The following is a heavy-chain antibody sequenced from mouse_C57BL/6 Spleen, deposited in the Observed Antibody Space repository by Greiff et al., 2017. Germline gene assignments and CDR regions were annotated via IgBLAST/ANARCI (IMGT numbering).Heavy chain of an antibody. Sequence: QVQLQQSGAELVKPGASVKISCKASGYAFRSSWMNWVKQRPGKGLELIGRVYPGDGDPTYNGKFKGKATLTADKSSRTAYMQLSSLTAEYSAVYFCSRNYGYLYAMDYWGQGTSVTVSS. J-gene: IGHJ4*01. CDR1: GYAFRSSW. CDR3: SRNYGYLYAMDY. V-gene: IGHV1-80*01. CDR2: VYPGDGDP. D-gene: IGHD2-2*01.